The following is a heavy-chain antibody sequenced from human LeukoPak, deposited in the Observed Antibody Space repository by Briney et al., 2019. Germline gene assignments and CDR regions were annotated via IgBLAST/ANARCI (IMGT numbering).Heavy chain of an antibody. CDR2: INYDGSIT. D-gene: IGHD3-10*01. V-gene: IGHV3-74*01. CDR3: VRDLGPGDY. J-gene: IGHJ4*02. CDR1: GFSFSTHW. Sequence: GGSLRLSCAASGFSFSTHWMHWVRQAPGKGLVWVSRINYDGSITTCADSVRGRFTISRDNAKSTLYLQMHSLRVEDTAVYFCVRDLGPGDYWGQGTLVTVSS.